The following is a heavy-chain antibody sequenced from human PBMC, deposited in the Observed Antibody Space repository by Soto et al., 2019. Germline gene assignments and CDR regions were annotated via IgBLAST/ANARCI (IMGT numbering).Heavy chain of an antibody. CDR2: ISSTTNYI. Sequence: EVQLVESGGGLVRPGGSLRLSCAASGFTFSRYSMNWVRQAPGKGLEWVSSISSTTNYIYYADSMKGRFTVSRDNAKNSVYLDMNSLSAEDTAVYYRARESEDLTSNFDYWGQGTLVTVSS. V-gene: IGHV3-21*01. CDR1: GFTFSRYS. J-gene: IGHJ4*02. CDR3: ARESEDLTSNFDY.